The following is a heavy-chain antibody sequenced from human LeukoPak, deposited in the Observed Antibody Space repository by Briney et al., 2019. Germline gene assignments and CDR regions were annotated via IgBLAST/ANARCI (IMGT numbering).Heavy chain of an antibody. D-gene: IGHD3-10*01. V-gene: IGHV4-31*03. CDR2: IFYSVSA. Sequence: KTSETLSLTCTVSGGSISSGDYYWNCIRQHPEKSLGWLGYIFYSVSAYYNPSLKSRVTISVDTSKNQFSLKLSSVTAADTAVYYCARGSTLIRGFDYWGQGTLVTVSS. J-gene: IGHJ4*02. CDR1: GGSISSGDYY. CDR3: ARGSTLIRGFDY.